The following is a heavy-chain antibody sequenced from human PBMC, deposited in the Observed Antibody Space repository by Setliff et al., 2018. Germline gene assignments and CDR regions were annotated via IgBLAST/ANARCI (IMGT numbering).Heavy chain of an antibody. CDR3: ARTESYVMAFDI. Sequence: PSETLSLTCTVSGGSISSYYWSWIRQPPGKGLEWIGYIYHSGSTNYSPSLKSRVTTSVDTSKKQFSLKLSSVTAADTAVYYCARTESYVMAFDIWGQGTMVTVSS. J-gene: IGHJ3*02. CDR2: IYHSGST. V-gene: IGHV4-59*01. CDR1: GGSISSYY. D-gene: IGHD3-16*01.